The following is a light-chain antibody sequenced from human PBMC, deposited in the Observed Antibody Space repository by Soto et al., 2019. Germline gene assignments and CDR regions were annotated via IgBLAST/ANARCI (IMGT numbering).Light chain of an antibody. CDR3: QQYFTTPLT. V-gene: IGKV4-1*01. CDR2: WAS. Sequence: DIVMTQSPDSLAVSLGARATINCKSSQSVLSSSNNQNYLAWYQQKPGQAPKLLIYWASTRESAVPDRLSGSRSGTDFALTLSGLQAEDVAVYFWQQYFTTPLTFGGGTKVEIK. CDR1: QSVLSSSNNQNY. J-gene: IGKJ4*01.